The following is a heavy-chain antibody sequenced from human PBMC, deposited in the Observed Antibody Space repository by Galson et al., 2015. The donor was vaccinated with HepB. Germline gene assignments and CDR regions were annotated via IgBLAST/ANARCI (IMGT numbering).Heavy chain of an antibody. J-gene: IGHJ4*02. CDR1: GGSFSIDY. V-gene: IGHV4-34*01. CDR3: AMEPQYHGTTNYYQAY. D-gene: IGHD2/OR15-2a*01. CDR2: INHSGIT. Sequence: ETLSLTCSVYGGSFSIDYWTWIRQPPGKGLEWIGEINHSGITNYNPSLKSPVTMSVDTSKNQFSLQLTSVTATDTAVYYRAMEPQYHGTTNYYQAYWGQGTLVTVSS.